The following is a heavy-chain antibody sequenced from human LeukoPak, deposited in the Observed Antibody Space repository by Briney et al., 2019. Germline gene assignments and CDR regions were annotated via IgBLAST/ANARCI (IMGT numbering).Heavy chain of an antibody. J-gene: IGHJ4*02. CDR1: GYTFTSYG. V-gene: IGHV1-2*02. Sequence: ASVKVSCKASGYTFTSYGISWVRQAPGQGLEWMGWTNTNSGGTKYAQKFQGRVTMTRDTPISTAYLELNGLRSDDTAVYYCAREGYSGYDYWGQGTLVSVSS. CDR3: AREGYSGYDY. D-gene: IGHD5-12*01. CDR2: TNTNSGGT.